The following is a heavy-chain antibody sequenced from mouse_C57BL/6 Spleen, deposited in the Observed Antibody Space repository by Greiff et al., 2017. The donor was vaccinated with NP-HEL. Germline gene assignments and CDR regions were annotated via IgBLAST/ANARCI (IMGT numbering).Heavy chain of an antibody. V-gene: IGHV2-2*01. D-gene: IGHD2-1*01. CDR1: GFSLTSYG. J-gene: IGHJ1*03. CDR2: IWSGGST. CDR3: ARKCGNCGDWYFDV. Sequence: QVQLKESGPGLVQPSQCLSITCTVSGFSLTSYGVYWVRQSPGKGLEWLGVIWSGGSTDYNAAFISRLSISKDNSKSHVIFKMNSLQADDTAIYYCARKCGNCGDWYFDVWGTGTTVTVSS.